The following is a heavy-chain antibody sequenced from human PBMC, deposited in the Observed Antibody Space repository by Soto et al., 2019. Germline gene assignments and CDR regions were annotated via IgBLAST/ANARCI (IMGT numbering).Heavy chain of an antibody. V-gene: IGHV4-4*07. CDR2: IYTSGST. Sequence: PSETLSLTCTVSGGSISSYYWILIRQPAGKGLEWIGRIYTSGSTNYNPSLKSRVTMSVDTSKKQFSLNLTSVTAADTAIYYCARDRLAAPVNSFAPWGGGILVTVSS. J-gene: IGHJ5*02. D-gene: IGHD6-13*01. CDR3: ARDRLAAPVNSFAP. CDR1: GGSISSYY.